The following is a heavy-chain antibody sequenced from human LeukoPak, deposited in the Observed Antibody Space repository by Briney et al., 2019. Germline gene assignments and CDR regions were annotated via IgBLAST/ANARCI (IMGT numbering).Heavy chain of an antibody. D-gene: IGHD3-10*01. CDR3: ATNYYGSGPDH. J-gene: IGHJ4*02. CDR1: GFTFSSYW. CDR2: IKSDGSST. V-gene: IGHV3-74*01. Sequence: GGSLRLSCAASGFTFSSYWMHWVRQAPGKGLVWVSRIKSDGSSTTYADSVKGRFTISRDNAKNTLYLQMNSLRAEDTAVYYCATNYYGSGPDHWGQGTMVTVSS.